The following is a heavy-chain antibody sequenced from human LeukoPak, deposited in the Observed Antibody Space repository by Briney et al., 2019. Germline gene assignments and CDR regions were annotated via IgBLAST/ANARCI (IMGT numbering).Heavy chain of an antibody. V-gene: IGHV1-24*01. CDR2: FDPEDGET. Sequence: GASVKVSCKVSGYTLTELSMHWVRQAPGKGLEWMGGFDPEDGETIYAQKFQGRVTMTEDTSTDAAYMELSSLRSEDTAVYYCATGGIAVAERFDYWGQGTLVTGSS. D-gene: IGHD6-19*01. CDR1: GYTLTELS. CDR3: ATGGIAVAERFDY. J-gene: IGHJ4*02.